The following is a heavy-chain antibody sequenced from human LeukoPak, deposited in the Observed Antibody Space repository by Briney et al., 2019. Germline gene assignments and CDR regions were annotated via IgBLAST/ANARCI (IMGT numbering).Heavy chain of an antibody. Sequence: ETLSLTCAVYGGSFSGYYWSWVRQAPGKGLEWVGHIKSKTDGGTTDYAAPVKGRFTISRDDSKNTLYLQMNSLKTEDTAVYYCNSLYHDAFDIWGQGTMVTVSS. J-gene: IGHJ3*02. V-gene: IGHV3-15*01. CDR2: IKSKTDGGTT. CDR1: GGSFSGYY. D-gene: IGHD2/OR15-2a*01. CDR3: NSLYHDAFDI.